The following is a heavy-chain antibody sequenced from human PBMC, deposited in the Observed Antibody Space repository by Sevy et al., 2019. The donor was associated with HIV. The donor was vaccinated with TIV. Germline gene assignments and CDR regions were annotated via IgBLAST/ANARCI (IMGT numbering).Heavy chain of an antibody. V-gene: IGHV3-23*01. CDR2: LIGGGSRT. CDR3: AKRRVQSGLSGGGANYGWDV. Sequence: GGSLRLPCAASGFSFSNYAMSRVRQAPWKGLEWVSTLIGGGSRTYYADSVTGRFTISRDNSRNTLYLQMNSLRAEDTAVYYCAKRRVQSGLSGGGANYGWDVCGQGTTVTVSS. D-gene: IGHD2-8*02. CDR1: GFSFSNYA. J-gene: IGHJ6*02.